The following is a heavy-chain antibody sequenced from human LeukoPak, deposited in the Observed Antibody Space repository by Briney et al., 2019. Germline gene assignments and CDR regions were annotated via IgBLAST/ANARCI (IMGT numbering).Heavy chain of an antibody. J-gene: IGHJ2*01. V-gene: IGHV4-34*01. Sequence: PSETLSLNCAVYGGSFSGYYWGWIRQPPGKGLEWIGEINHSGSTNYNPSLKSRVTISVDTSKNQFSLKLSSVTAADTAVYYCARRRWLQFPWYFDLWGRGTLVTVSS. CDR3: ARRRWLQFPWYFDL. CDR2: INHSGST. D-gene: IGHD5-24*01. CDR1: GGSFSGYY.